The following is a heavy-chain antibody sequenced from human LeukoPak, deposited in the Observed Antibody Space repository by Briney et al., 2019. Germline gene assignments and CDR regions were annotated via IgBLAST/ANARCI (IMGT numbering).Heavy chain of an antibody. CDR1: GGTFSSYA. Sequence: GASVKVSCKASGGTFSSYAISWVRQAPGQGLEWMGGIIPIFGTANYAQKFQGRVTITADESTSTAYMELSSLRSEDTAVYYCARRPRNYHYYYGMDVWGQGTTVTVSS. CDR2: IIPIFGTA. V-gene: IGHV1-69*13. J-gene: IGHJ6*02. CDR3: ARRPRNYHYYYGMDV.